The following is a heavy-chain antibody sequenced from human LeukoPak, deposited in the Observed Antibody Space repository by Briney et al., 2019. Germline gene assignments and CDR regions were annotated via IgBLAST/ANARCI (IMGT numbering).Heavy chain of an antibody. CDR1: GFTFSSYN. V-gene: IGHV3-21*03. D-gene: IGHD3-10*01. Sequence: GGSLRLSCAASGFTFSSYNMNWVRQAPGKGLEWVSSITSSSNYIYYADSVKGRFTISRENAKNSLYLQMNSLRAEDTTVYYCARDCWDYGSGSYCGIDYWGQGTLVTVSS. CDR2: ITSSSNYI. CDR3: ARDCWDYGSGSYCGIDY. J-gene: IGHJ4*02.